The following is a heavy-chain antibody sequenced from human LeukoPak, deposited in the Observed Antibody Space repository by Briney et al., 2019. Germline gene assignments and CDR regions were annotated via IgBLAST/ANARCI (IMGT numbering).Heavy chain of an antibody. J-gene: IGHJ4*02. CDR1: GGSITNSGYH. CDR3: ARDSCSSNACSFDF. CDR2: IYTSGDT. V-gene: IGHV4-61*02. Sequence: SETLSLTCTVSGGSITNSGYHWGWIRQSAGKGLEWIGRIYTSGDTNYNPSLKSRVTISADTSRNQFSLKMTSLTAADTAVYYCARDSCSSNACSFDFWGQGILVTVSS. D-gene: IGHD2-2*01.